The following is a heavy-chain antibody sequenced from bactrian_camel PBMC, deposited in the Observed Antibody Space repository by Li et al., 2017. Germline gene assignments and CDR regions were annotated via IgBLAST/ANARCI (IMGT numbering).Heavy chain of an antibody. D-gene: IGHD7*01. J-gene: IGHJ4*01. CDR1: GFTFDGHD. CDR3: AKGRPRLGLVAAELD. Sequence: HVQLVESGGGSVQAGGSLRLSCTTSGFTFDGHDMGWYRQLPGAECELASTISHNGHIYYANSVRGRFTISRDNAKNALYLQLDSLKIEDTATYHCAKGRPRLGLVAAELDRGQGTQVTVS. V-gene: IGHV3S55*01. CDR2: ISHNGHI.